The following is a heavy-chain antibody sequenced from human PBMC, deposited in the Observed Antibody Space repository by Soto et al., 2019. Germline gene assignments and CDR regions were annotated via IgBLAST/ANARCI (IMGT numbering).Heavy chain of an antibody. CDR2: ISDNGIKT. D-gene: IGHD6-19*01. CDR3: ASRRGSSGWYRWFDP. Sequence: GGSLRLSCAGSGSTFSDYAMNWVRQAPGKGLEWVSVISDNGIKTYYAGSVKGRFTISRDNSKNTLYLQMNSLRAEDTAVYYCASRRGSSGWYRWFDPWGQGTLVTVSS. J-gene: IGHJ5*02. CDR1: GSTFSDYA. V-gene: IGHV3-23*01.